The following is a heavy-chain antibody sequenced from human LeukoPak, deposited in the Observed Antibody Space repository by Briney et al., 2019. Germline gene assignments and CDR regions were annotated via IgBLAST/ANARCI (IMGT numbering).Heavy chain of an antibody. J-gene: IGHJ4*02. CDR3: AKRYTSGWYYFDY. CDR2: ISYDESTK. D-gene: IGHD6-19*01. CDR1: GFTFSNYG. Sequence: PGGSLRLSCAASGFTFSNYGMHWVRQAPGKGLEWVAVISYDESTKYYADSLKGRFTISRDNTKNTLYLQMNSLRAEDTAVYYCAKRYTSGWYYFDYWGQGTLVTVSS. V-gene: IGHV3-30*18.